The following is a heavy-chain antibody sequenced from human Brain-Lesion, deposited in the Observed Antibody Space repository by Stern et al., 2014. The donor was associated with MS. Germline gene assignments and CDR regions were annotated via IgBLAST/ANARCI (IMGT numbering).Heavy chain of an antibody. CDR1: GGSVSSTSYA. Sequence: QVQLVESGPGLVKPSETLSLTCTVAGGSVSSTSYAWAWIRQPPGKGLEWIGAIYYSGNTYYSPSLKSPPTISRDPSKNQFPLQLRSVTAADTAVYYCAGEEDIRYCSGGSCTGNWFDPWGQGTLVTVSS. D-gene: IGHD2-15*01. CDR2: IYYSGNT. J-gene: IGHJ5*02. V-gene: IGHV4-39*01. CDR3: AGEEDIRYCSGGSCTGNWFDP.